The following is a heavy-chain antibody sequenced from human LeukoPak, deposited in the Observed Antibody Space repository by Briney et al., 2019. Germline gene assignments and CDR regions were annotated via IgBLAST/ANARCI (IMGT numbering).Heavy chain of an antibody. CDR1: GGTFSSYD. Sequence: RASVKVSCKDSGGTFSSYDISWVRQAPGQGREWMGGIIPMFGKAKYAQKFQGRVTISADKSTSTAYMELSSLRSEDTAVYYCASGRTDIVVVPATLRNYFFDYWGQGTLVTVSS. J-gene: IGHJ4*02. V-gene: IGHV1-69*06. CDR3: ASGRTDIVVVPATLRNYFFDY. D-gene: IGHD2-2*01. CDR2: IIPMFGKA.